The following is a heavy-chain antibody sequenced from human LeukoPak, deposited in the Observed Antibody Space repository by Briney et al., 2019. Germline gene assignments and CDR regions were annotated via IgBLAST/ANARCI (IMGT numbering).Heavy chain of an antibody. D-gene: IGHD1-1*01. CDR1: GLTFNTYA. CDR3: AKAGRYNWNADYFDY. J-gene: IGHJ4*02. V-gene: IGHV3-23*01. CDR2: ISGSGDST. Sequence: PGGSLRLSCAASGLTFNTYAMSWVRQAPGKGLEWVSVISGSGDSTYYADSVKGRFSISRDNSKNTLYLQMNSLRAEDTAVYYCAKAGRYNWNADYFDYWGQGTLVTVSS.